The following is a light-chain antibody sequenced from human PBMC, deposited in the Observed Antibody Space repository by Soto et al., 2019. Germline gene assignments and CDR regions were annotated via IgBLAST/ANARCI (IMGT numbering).Light chain of an antibody. Sequence: DIQMTQSPSFLSASVGDRVTISCRASQGIANYLAWYQQKPGKAPKLLIYAASTLQSGVPSRFSGSGSGTEFALTISSLQPEDFATYYCLQFNSFPRTFGLGTKVDIK. J-gene: IGKJ1*01. CDR3: LQFNSFPRT. CDR2: AAS. V-gene: IGKV1-9*01. CDR1: QGIANY.